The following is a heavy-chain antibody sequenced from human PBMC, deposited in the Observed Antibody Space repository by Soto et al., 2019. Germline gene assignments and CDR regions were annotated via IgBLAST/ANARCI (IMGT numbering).Heavy chain of an antibody. V-gene: IGHV1-3*01. D-gene: IGHD3-22*01. CDR1: VYTFTSYA. CDR2: INAGNGNT. CDR3: ARVLPYDSSGYDFEY. J-gene: IGHJ4*02. Sequence: SVKSCCKAPVYTFTSYAMHLVRQAPGQRLEWMGWINAGNGNTKYSQKFQGRVTITRDTSASTAYMELSSLRSEDTALYYCARVLPYDSSGYDFEYWGQGTLVTVSS.